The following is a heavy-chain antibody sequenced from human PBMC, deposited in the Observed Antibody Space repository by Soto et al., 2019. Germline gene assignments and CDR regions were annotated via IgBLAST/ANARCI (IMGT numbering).Heavy chain of an antibody. CDR2: MNPNSGNT. Sequence: QVQLVQSGAEVKKPGASVKVSCKASGYTFTSYDINWVRQATGQGLEWMGWMNPNSGNTGYAQKFQGRVTMTRNTSISTAYMELSSLRSEDTAVYYCARVWAAAGYYYYDYGMDVWGQGTTVTVSS. CDR1: GYTFTSYD. J-gene: IGHJ6*02. CDR3: ARVWAAAGYYYYDYGMDV. V-gene: IGHV1-8*01. D-gene: IGHD6-13*01.